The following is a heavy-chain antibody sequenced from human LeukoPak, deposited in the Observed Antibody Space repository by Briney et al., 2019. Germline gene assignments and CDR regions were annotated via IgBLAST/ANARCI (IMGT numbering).Heavy chain of an antibody. CDR3: ARGGYSRPDF. CDR1: EFIFSNYG. V-gene: IGHV3-48*01. J-gene: IGHJ4*02. D-gene: IGHD4-11*01. CDR2: ISSNSRTI. Sequence: GGSLRLSCAASEFIFSNYGMNWLRQAPGKGLEWVSYISSNSRTINYADSVRGRFTISRDNGKNSLYLQMNSLRVEDTAVYYCARGGYSRPDFWGQGTLVTVSS.